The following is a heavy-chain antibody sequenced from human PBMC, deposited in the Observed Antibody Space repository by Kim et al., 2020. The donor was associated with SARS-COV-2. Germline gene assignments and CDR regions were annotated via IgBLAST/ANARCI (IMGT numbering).Heavy chain of an antibody. CDR2: IYYSGST. D-gene: IGHD3-10*01. V-gene: IGHV4-31*03. J-gene: IGHJ2*01. CDR1: GGSISSGGYY. Sequence: SETLSLTCTVSGGSISSGGYYWSWIRQHPGKGLEWIGYIYYSGSTYYNPSLKSRVTISVDTSKNQFSLKLSSVTAADTAVYYCARDLGYYYGSGRPNWYFDLWGRGTLVTVSS. CDR3: ARDLGYYYGSGRPNWYFDL.